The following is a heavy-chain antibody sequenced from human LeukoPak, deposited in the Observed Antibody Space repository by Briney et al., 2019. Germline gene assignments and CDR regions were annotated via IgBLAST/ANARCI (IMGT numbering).Heavy chain of an antibody. V-gene: IGHV4-39*07. CDR2: IHYSGST. J-gene: IGHJ5*02. Sequence: SETLSLTCTVSGSSIRSSSYHWGWVRQPPGKGLEWIGNIHYSGSTSYNPSLKSRVTISVDTSKNQFSLKLSSVTAADTAVYYCARGYNWFDPWGQGTLVIVSS. CDR3: ARGYNWFDP. CDR1: GSSIRSSSYH.